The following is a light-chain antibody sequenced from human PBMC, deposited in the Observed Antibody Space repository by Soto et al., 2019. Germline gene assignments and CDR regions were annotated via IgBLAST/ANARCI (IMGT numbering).Light chain of an antibody. CDR3: QQYSVWPPLT. CDR1: QSISTG. CDR2: KAS. Sequence: DIQMTQSPSTLSASVGDRVTITCRASQSISTGLAWFQQKPGKAPKLLIYKASTLEGGVPSRFSGSGSGTDFTLTVTSLQPDDLATYYCQQYSVWPPLTFGGGTKLEIK. V-gene: IGKV1-5*03. J-gene: IGKJ4*01.